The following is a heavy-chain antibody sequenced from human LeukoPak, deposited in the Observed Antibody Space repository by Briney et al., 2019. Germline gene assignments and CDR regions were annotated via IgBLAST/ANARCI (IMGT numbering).Heavy chain of an antibody. V-gene: IGHV4-39*07. CDR1: GFTFSSYA. Sequence: PGGSLRLSCAASGFTFSSYAMSWVRQAPGKGLEWIGSIYYSGSTYYNPSLKSRVTISVDTSKNQFSLKLSSVTAADTAVYYCARDAVVPAAGGAFDIWGQGTMVTVSS. CDR2: IYYSGST. D-gene: IGHD2-2*01. CDR3: ARDAVVPAAGGAFDI. J-gene: IGHJ3*02.